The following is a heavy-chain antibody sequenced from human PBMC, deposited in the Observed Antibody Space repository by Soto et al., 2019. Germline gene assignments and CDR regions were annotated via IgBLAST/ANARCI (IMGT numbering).Heavy chain of an antibody. CDR2: INPNSGVT. Sequence: VQLVQSGAEVKKPGASVKVSCKSSGDSFNDYYLHWVRQAPGQGLEWMGWINPNSGVTKYAQKFQGWVTMTRDTSIRTVYMELGRLRSDDTAVYYCARESGGATATLDYYYFYMDVWGKGTTVTVSS. CDR3: ARESGGATATLDYYYFYMDV. D-gene: IGHD5-12*01. CDR1: GDSFNDYY. V-gene: IGHV1-2*04. J-gene: IGHJ6*03.